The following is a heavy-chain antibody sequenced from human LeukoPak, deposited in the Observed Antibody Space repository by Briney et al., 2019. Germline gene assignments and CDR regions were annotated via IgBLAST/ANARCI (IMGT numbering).Heavy chain of an antibody. J-gene: IGHJ6*03. V-gene: IGHV3-48*01. CDR1: GFTFSSYA. CDR2: IGSGDGAI. D-gene: IGHD3-9*01. CDR3: ARVDDILTGSYKRYMDV. Sequence: GGSLRLSCAASGFTFSSYAMSWVRQAPGKGLEWTSYIGSGDGAIHYADSVKGRFTISRDNAKNLLYLQMNSLRAEDTAVYYCARVDDILTGSYKRYMDVWGKGTTVTVSS.